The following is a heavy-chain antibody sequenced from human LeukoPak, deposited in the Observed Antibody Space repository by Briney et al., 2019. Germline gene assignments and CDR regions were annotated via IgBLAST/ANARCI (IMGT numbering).Heavy chain of an antibody. Sequence: PGGSLRLSCAASGFTYTNYWISWVRQAPGKGLEWVANINQDGSERYYVDSVKDRLTISRVNAKNLMYLQMNSLSAADTAVYYCARDAYIDRYFDYWGQGTLVTVSS. D-gene: IGHD3-22*01. J-gene: IGHJ4*02. CDR3: ARDAYIDRYFDY. CDR1: GFTYTNYW. V-gene: IGHV3-7*01. CDR2: INQDGSER.